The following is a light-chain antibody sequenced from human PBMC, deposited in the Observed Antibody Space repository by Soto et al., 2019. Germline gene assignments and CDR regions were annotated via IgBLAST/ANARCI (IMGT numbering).Light chain of an antibody. V-gene: IGKV3-20*01. CDR1: QSVSSSY. CDR2: GAS. Sequence: EIVLTQSPGTLSLSPGERATLSCRASQSVSSSYLAWYQQKPGQAPRLLIYGASSRATGIPDRFSGSGSGTDFTLTISRLEPEDSAVYYCQQYHKWPPLTFGQGTRLEIK. J-gene: IGKJ5*01. CDR3: QQYHKWPPLT.